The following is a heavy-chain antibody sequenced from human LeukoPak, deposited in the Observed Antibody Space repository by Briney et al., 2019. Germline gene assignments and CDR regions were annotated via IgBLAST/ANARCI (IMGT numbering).Heavy chain of an antibody. Sequence: GGSLRLSCAASGFSISSSAMNWVRQAPGKGLEWVSSINNVASHIYYAGSVRGRFTISRDNAKNSVYLQMNSLRAEDTAVYYCAKYGEAGLLYFDCWGQGTLVTVSS. D-gene: IGHD2-2*01. CDR1: GFSISSSA. CDR3: AKYGEAGLLYFDC. CDR2: INNVASHI. V-gene: IGHV3-21*04. J-gene: IGHJ4*02.